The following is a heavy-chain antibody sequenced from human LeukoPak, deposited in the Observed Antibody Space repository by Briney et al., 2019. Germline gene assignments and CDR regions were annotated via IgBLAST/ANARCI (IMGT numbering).Heavy chain of an antibody. CDR2: IDGDGTT. Sequence: HPGGSLRLSCAASGFAFSSYWMLWVRQVPGKGLVWVCRIDGDGTTTYADFAKGRFTVSRDNTNNILYLQMNSLRPEDTAIYYCSRSQFDYWGRGVLVTVSS. CDR1: GFAFSSYW. V-gene: IGHV3-74*01. CDR3: SRSQFDY. J-gene: IGHJ4*02.